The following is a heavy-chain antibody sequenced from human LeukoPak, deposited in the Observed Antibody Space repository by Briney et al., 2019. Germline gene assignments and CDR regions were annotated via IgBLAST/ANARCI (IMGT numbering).Heavy chain of an antibody. CDR2: IWYDGSNK. J-gene: IGHJ4*02. CDR1: GFTFSSYG. Sequence: PGGSLRLSCAASGFTFSSYGMHWVRQAPGKGLEWVAVIWYDGSNKYYADSVKGRFTISRDNSKNTLYLQMNSLRAEDTAVYYCAREGRTVSSSSSDYWGQGTLVTVSS. D-gene: IGHD6-13*01. V-gene: IGHV3-33*01. CDR3: AREGRTVSSSSSDY.